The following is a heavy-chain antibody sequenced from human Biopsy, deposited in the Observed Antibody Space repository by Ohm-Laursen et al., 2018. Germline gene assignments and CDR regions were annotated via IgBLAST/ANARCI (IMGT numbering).Heavy chain of an antibody. Sequence: VASVKVSCKSPEGTFSNYGVNWVRQAPGQGLKWLGGNIPILGTGNYAQKFQDRVTVAADTSTSTATMELRSLRSDDTAVYYCATKLTGYFYHWGQGTLVIVSS. CDR2: NIPILGTG. J-gene: IGHJ1*01. CDR1: EGTFSNYG. CDR3: ATKLTGYFYH. V-gene: IGHV1-69*06. D-gene: IGHD3-9*01.